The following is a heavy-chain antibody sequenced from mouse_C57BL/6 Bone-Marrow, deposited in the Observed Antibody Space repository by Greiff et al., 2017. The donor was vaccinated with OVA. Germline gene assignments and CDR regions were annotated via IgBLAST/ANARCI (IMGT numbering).Heavy chain of an antibody. Sequence: QVQLKESGPELVKPGASVKISCKASGYAFSSSWMNWVKQRPGKGLEWIGRIYPGDGDTNYNGKFKGKATLTADKSSSTAYMQLSSLTSEDSAVYYCARKTTVDYFDYWGQGTTLTVSS. D-gene: IGHD1-1*01. V-gene: IGHV1-82*01. CDR2: IYPGDGDT. J-gene: IGHJ2*01. CDR3: ARKTTVDYFDY. CDR1: GYAFSSSW.